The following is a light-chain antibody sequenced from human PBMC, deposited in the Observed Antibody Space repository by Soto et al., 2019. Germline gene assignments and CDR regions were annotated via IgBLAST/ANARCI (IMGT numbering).Light chain of an antibody. CDR3: QHYGRAPWT. Sequence: EIVLTQSPGTLSLSPGERATLSCRASQSVGGNYLAWFQQIPGQTPRVLFYGATSRATGISDRFSARGSGADFTLIISRLEPEDFAVYYCQHYGRAPWTFGQGTKV. CDR1: QSVGGNY. V-gene: IGKV3-20*01. CDR2: GAT. J-gene: IGKJ1*01.